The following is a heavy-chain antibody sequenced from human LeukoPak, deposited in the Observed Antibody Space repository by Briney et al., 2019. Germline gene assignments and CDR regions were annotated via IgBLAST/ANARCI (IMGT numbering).Heavy chain of an antibody. CDR3: ARDRLDGYNSLDY. CDR1: GFTFSSYG. V-gene: IGHV3-30*03. CDR2: ISYDVGKK. Sequence: GGSLRLSCAASGFTFSSYGMHWVRQAPGKGPEWVAVISYDVGKKYYADSVKGRFTISRDNSKNTLYLQMNSLRAEDTAVYYCARDRLDGYNSLDYWGQGTLVTVSS. D-gene: IGHD5-24*01. J-gene: IGHJ4*02.